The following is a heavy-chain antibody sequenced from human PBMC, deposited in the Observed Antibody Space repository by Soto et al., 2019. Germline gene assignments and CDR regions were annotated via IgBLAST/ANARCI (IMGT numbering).Heavy chain of an antibody. J-gene: IGHJ4*02. D-gene: IGHD4-17*01. V-gene: IGHV1-3*01. Sequence: ASVKVSCKASVYTFTSYAMQWVRQAPGQRLEWMGWINAGNGNTKYSQKFQGRVTITRDTSASTAYMELSSLRSEDTAVYYCARDFGNDYGDPRPVDYWGQGTLVTVSS. CDR3: ARDFGNDYGDPRPVDY. CDR2: INAGNGNT. CDR1: VYTFTSYA.